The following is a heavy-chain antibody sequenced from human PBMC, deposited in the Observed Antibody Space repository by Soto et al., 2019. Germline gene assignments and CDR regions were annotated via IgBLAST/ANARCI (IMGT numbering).Heavy chain of an antibody. D-gene: IGHD2-15*01. CDR3: ARRRAVAAYYYYGMDV. CDR2: ISSSSSTI. J-gene: IGHJ6*02. V-gene: IGHV3-48*02. CDR1: GFTFSSYS. Sequence: GGSLRLSCAASGFTFSSYSMNWVRQAPGKGLEWVSYISSSSSTIYYADSVKGRFTISRDNAKNSLYLQMNSLRDEDTAVYYCARRRAVAAYYYYGMDVWGQGTTVTVSS.